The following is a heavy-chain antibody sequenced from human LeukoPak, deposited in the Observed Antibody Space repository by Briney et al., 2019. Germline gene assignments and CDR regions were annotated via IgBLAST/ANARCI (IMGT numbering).Heavy chain of an antibody. Sequence: GGSLRLSCAASGFTFGDYDMHWVRQAPGKGLEWVSLIRADGATTRYTDSVKGRFTISRDNAKNSLYLQMNSLRAEDTAVYYCARDLYYNWFDPWGQGTLVTVSS. D-gene: IGHD2-2*02. CDR2: IRADGATT. J-gene: IGHJ5*02. V-gene: IGHV3-43*02. CDR1: GFTFGDYD. CDR3: ARDLYYNWFDP.